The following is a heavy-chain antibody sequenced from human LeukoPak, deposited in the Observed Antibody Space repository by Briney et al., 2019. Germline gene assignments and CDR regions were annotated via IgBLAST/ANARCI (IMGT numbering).Heavy chain of an antibody. CDR1: GGTFSSYA. Sequence: SVKVSCKASGGTFSSYAISWVRQAPGQGLEWMGGIIPIFGTASYAQKFQGRVTITADESTSTAYMELSSLRSEDTAVYYCARGPKVTNNFDYWGQGTLVTVSS. CDR2: IIPIFGTA. V-gene: IGHV1-69*01. J-gene: IGHJ4*02. D-gene: IGHD2-21*02. CDR3: ARGPKVTNNFDY.